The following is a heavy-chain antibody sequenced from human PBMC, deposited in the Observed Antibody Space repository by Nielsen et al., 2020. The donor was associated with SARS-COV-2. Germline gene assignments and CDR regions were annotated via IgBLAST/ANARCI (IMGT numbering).Heavy chain of an antibody. CDR1: GFTFDDYA. Sequence: SLKISCAASGFTFDDYAMHWVRQAPGKGLEWVSGISWNSGSIGYADSVKGRFTISRDNSKNTLYLQMNSLRAEDTAVYYCASWERNGWLKTSLGMDVWGQGTTVTVSS. D-gene: IGHD6-19*01. CDR3: ASWERNGWLKTSLGMDV. CDR2: ISWNSGSI. V-gene: IGHV3-9*01. J-gene: IGHJ6*02.